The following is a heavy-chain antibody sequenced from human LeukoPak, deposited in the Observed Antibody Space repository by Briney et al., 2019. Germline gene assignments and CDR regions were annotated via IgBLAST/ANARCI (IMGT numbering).Heavy chain of an antibody. CDR1: GGSISSYY. D-gene: IGHD3-22*01. CDR3: ARSSSGYFHPFDY. J-gene: IGHJ4*02. CDR2: IYYSGST. Sequence: SETLSLTCTVSGGSISSYYWSWIRQPPGKGLEWIGYIYYSGSTNYNPSLKSRVTISVDTSKNQFSLKLSSVTAADTAVYYCARSSSGYFHPFDYWGQGTLVTVSS. V-gene: IGHV4-59*08.